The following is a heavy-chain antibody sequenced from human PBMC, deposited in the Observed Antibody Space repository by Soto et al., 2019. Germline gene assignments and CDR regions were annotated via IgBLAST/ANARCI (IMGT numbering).Heavy chain of an antibody. CDR2: ISWNSGSI. D-gene: IGHD5-12*01. V-gene: IGHV3-9*01. Sequence: EVLLVESGGGLVQPGRSLRLSCTASGFTFDDYAMHWVRQAPGKGLEWVSGISWNSGSIGYADSVKGRFTISRDNAKNSLYLQMNSLRAEDTALYYCAKDMGPDGYTTFDYWGQGTLVTVSS. J-gene: IGHJ4*02. CDR1: GFTFDDYA. CDR3: AKDMGPDGYTTFDY.